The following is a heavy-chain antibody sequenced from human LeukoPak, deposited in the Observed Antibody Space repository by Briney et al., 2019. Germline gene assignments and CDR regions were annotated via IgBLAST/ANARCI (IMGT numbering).Heavy chain of an antibody. CDR1: GFTFSSYS. D-gene: IGHD6-19*01. V-gene: IGHV3-21*01. J-gene: IGHJ4*02. CDR3: ARDPSSGWYWDY. CDR2: ISSSSSYI. Sequence: GGSLRLSCAASGFTFSSYSMNWVRQAPGKGLEWVSSISSSSSYIYYADSVKGRFTISRDNSKNTLYLQMNSLRAEDTAVYYCARDPSSGWYWDYWGQGTLVTVSS.